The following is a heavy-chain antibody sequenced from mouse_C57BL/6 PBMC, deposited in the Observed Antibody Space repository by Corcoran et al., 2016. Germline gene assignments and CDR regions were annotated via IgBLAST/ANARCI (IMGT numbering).Heavy chain of an antibody. CDR3: ARQLYGNSFDY. J-gene: IGHJ2*01. CDR1: GCTFTDYY. D-gene: IGHD1-1*01. CDR2: IYPNNGGN. V-gene: IGHV1-34*01. Sequence: EVQLQQSGPERGRPGASGGMSCKASGCTFTDYYMHWVKQSHGKSLEWIGYIYPNNGGNGYNQKFKGNDTLTVDKSANTAYMEVHSLTSADSAAYYCARQLYGNSFDYLGQGNTLTVSS.